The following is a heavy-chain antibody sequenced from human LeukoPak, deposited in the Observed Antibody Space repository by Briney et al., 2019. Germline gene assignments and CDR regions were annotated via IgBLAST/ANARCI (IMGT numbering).Heavy chain of an antibody. CDR3: ARVRYSSSWYPQNQEKDAFDI. D-gene: IGHD6-13*01. Sequence: SETLSLTCAAYGGSFSGYYWSWIRQPPGKRLEWIGEINHSGSTNYNPSLKSRVTISVDTSKNQFSLKLSSVTAADTAVYYCARVRYSSSWYPQNQEKDAFDIWGQGTMVTVSS. CDR2: INHSGST. J-gene: IGHJ3*02. V-gene: IGHV4-34*01. CDR1: GGSFSGYY.